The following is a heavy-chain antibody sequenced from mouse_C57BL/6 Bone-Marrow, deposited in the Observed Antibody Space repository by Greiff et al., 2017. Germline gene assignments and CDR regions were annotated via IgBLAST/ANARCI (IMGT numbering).Heavy chain of an antibody. D-gene: IGHD1-1*01. V-gene: IGHV5-9*01. Sequence: EVQLVEPGGGLVKPGGSLKLSCAASGFTFSSYTMSWVRQTPEKRLEWVATISGGGGNTYYPDSVNGRFTISRDNAKNTLYLQMSSLRSEDTALYYCARRRSTGGYARDYWGQGTSVTVSS. CDR1: GFTFSSYT. CDR2: ISGGGGNT. CDR3: ARRRSTGGYARDY. J-gene: IGHJ4*01.